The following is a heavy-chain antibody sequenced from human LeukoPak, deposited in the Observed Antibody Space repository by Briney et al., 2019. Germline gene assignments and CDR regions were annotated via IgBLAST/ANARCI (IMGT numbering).Heavy chain of an antibody. CDR3: ARGGKLMVRGTPYYYYYMDV. Sequence: VASVKVSCKASGYTFTSYDINWVRQATGQGLEWMGWMNPNSGNTGYAQKFQGRVTMTRNTSISTAYMELSSLRSEDTAVYYCARGGKLMVRGTPYYYYYMDVWGKGTTVTISS. CDR2: MNPNSGNT. CDR1: GYTFTSYD. V-gene: IGHV1-8*01. J-gene: IGHJ6*03. D-gene: IGHD3-10*01.